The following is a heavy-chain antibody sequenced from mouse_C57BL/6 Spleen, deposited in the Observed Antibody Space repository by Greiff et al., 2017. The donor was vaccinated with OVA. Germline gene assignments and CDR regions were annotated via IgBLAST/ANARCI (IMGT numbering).Heavy chain of an antibody. J-gene: IGHJ4*01. CDR3: ARESSYVNYAMDY. Sequence: VKVVESGPGLVQPSQSLSITCTVSGFSLTSYGVHWVRQSPGKGLEWLGVIWSGGSTAYNAAFISRLSISKDNSKSQFVFKMNSLQDDDTAIYYCARESSYVNYAMDYWGQGTSVTVSA. CDR1: GFSLTSYG. V-gene: IGHV2-2*01. CDR2: IWSGGST. D-gene: IGHD1-1*01.